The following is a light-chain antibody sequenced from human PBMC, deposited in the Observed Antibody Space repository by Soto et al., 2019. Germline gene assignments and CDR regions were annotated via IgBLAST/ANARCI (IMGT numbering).Light chain of an antibody. CDR2: DTT. CDR1: TGAVTNGHY. V-gene: IGLV7-46*01. CDR3: LLYYNGPYV. J-gene: IGLJ1*01. Sequence: QAVVTQEPSLTVSPGGTVTLTCGSSTGAVTNGHYPYWFQQKPGQAPRTLIYDTTNRHSWTPARFSGSLLGGKAALTLSGAQTADEAEYYCLLYYNGPYVFGTGTKVTV.